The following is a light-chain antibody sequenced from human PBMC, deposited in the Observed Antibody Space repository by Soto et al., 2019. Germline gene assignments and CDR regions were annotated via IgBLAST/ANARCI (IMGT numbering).Light chain of an antibody. CDR3: QQYNSYPWT. V-gene: IGKV1-5*01. CDR2: DAS. J-gene: IGKJ1*01. CDR1: QSISSW. Sequence: DIQMTQSPSTLSASVGDRVTITCRASQSISSWLAWYQQKPGKAPKLLIYDASSLESGVPSRFSGSGSGTEFTLTISILQPDDFATYYCQQYNSYPWTFGQGNKVEIK.